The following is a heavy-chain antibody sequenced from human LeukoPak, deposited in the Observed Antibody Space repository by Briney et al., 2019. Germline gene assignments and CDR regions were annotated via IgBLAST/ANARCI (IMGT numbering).Heavy chain of an antibody. CDR3: ARGGDILFNY. J-gene: IGHJ4*02. CDR1: GGSISSGDYY. V-gene: IGHV4-30-4*01. D-gene: IGHD3-9*01. Sequence: SETLSLTCTVSGGSISSGDYYWSWIRQPPGKGLERIGYIYYSGSTYYNPSLKSRVTISVDASKNQFSLKLSSVTAADTAVYYCARGGDILFNYWGQGTLVTVSS. CDR2: IYYSGST.